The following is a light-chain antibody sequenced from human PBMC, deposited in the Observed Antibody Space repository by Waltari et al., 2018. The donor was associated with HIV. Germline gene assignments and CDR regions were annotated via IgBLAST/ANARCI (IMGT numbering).Light chain of an antibody. CDR3: SSYTGSSTPVV. CDR2: EVS. CDR1: SRHIGAYNY. Sequence: SALTQPASVSGSPGQSIPISCTGTSRHIGAYNYVSWYQQHPAKAPKLMIYEVSNRPSGVSNRFSGSKSGNTASLTISGLQAEDEADYYCSSYTGSSTPVVFAGGTKLTVL. V-gene: IGLV2-14*01. J-gene: IGLJ2*01.